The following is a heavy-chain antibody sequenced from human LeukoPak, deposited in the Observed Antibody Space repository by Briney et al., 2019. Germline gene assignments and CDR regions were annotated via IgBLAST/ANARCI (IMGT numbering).Heavy chain of an antibody. CDR2: IYYSGST. D-gene: IGHD3-22*01. Sequence: SQTLPLTCTVSGGSISSGDYYWSWIRQPPGKGLEWIGYIYYSGSTYYNPSLKSRVTISVDTSKNQFSLKLSSVTAADTAVYYCAREYYYDELRFDPWGQGTLVTVSS. J-gene: IGHJ5*02. V-gene: IGHV4-30-4*01. CDR1: GGSISSGDYY. CDR3: AREYYYDELRFDP.